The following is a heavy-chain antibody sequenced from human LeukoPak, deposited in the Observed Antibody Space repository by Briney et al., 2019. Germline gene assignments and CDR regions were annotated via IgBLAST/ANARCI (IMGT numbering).Heavy chain of an antibody. J-gene: IGHJ5*02. CDR3: ARVRSNIVLMVYATNNWFDP. D-gene: IGHD2-8*01. Sequence: GASVKVSCKASGGTFSSYAISWVRQAPGQGLEWMGGIIPIFGTANYAQKFQGRVTITADKSTSTAYMELSSLRSEDTAVYYCARVRSNIVLMVYATNNWFDPWGQGTLVTVSP. CDR1: GGTFSSYA. V-gene: IGHV1-69*06. CDR2: IIPIFGTA.